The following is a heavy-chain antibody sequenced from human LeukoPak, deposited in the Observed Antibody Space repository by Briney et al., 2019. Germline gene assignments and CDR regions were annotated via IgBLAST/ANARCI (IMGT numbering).Heavy chain of an antibody. D-gene: IGHD3-3*01. CDR2: IYHSGST. CDR1: GYSISSGYY. Sequence: PSETLSLTCAVSGYSISSGYYWGWIRQPPGKGLEWIGSIYHSGSTYYNPSLKSRVTISVDTSKNQFSLKLSFVTAADTAVYYCARHISSRLEWLLLGHLDYWGQGTLVTVSS. CDR3: ARHISSRLEWLLLGHLDY. J-gene: IGHJ4*02. V-gene: IGHV4-38-2*01.